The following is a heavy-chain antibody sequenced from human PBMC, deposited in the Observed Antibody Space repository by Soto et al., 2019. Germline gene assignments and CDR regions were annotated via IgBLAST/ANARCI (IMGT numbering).Heavy chain of an antibody. V-gene: IGHV4-4*07. CDR2: IYTSGST. CDR3: ARDGIAYYDILTGYYSAYYFDY. J-gene: IGHJ4*02. CDR1: GGSTSSYY. D-gene: IGHD3-9*01. Sequence: SETLSLTCTVSGGSTSSYYWSWIRQPAGKGLEWIGRIYTSGSTNYNPSLKSRVTMSVDTSKNQFSLKLSSVTAADTAVYYCARDGIAYYDILTGYYSAYYFDYWGQGTLVTVSS.